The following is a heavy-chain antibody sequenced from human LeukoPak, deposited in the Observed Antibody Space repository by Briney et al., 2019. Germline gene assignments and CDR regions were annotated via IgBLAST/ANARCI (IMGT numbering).Heavy chain of an antibody. D-gene: IGHD2-15*01. Sequence: ASVKVSCKASGYTFTSYGISWVRQAPGQGLEWMGWISAYNGNTNYAQKLQGRVTMTTDTSTSTAYMELRSLRSDDTAVHYCARRCSGGSCYFSYYYGMDVWGQGTTVTVSS. J-gene: IGHJ6*02. V-gene: IGHV1-18*01. CDR2: ISAYNGNT. CDR3: ARRCSGGSCYFSYYYGMDV. CDR1: GYTFTSYG.